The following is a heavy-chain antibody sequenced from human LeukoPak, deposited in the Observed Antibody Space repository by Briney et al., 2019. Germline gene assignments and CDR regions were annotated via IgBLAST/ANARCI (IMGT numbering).Heavy chain of an antibody. CDR2: IWYDGSNK. J-gene: IGHJ6*02. Sequence: GGSLRLSCAASGFTFSSYGMHWVRQAPGKGLEWVAVIWYDGSNKYYADSVKGRFTISRDNSKNTLYLQMNSLIAEDTAVYYCVREGPDYGGKEQHYYYGMDVWGQGTTVTVSS. CDR3: VREGPDYGGKEQHYYYGMDV. V-gene: IGHV3-33*01. CDR1: GFTFSSYG. D-gene: IGHD4-23*01.